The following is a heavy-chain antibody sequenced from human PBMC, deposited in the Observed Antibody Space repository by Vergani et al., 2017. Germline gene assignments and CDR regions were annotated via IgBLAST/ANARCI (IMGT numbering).Heavy chain of an antibody. D-gene: IGHD2-2*01. Sequence: QLQLQESGPGLVKPSETLSLTCTVSGGSISSSSYYWGWIRQPPGKGLEWIGSIYYSGSTNYNPSLKSRVTMSVDTSKNQFSLKLSSVTAADTAVYYCARDELVVVPAPDDDYYYYYGMDVWGQGTTVTVSS. V-gene: IGHV4-39*07. CDR1: GGSISSSSYY. CDR3: ARDELVVVPAPDDDYYYYYGMDV. J-gene: IGHJ6*02. CDR2: IYYSGST.